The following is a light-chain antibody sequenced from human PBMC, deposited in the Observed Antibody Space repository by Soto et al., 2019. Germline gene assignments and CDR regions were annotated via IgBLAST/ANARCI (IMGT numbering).Light chain of an antibody. CDR3: QNYNNAPFT. J-gene: IGKJ3*01. CDR1: HGISNY. V-gene: IGKV1-27*01. Sequence: DIQMTQSPSSLSASVGDRVTITCRASHGISNYLAWYQQKPEKVPKLLISAASTLQSGVPSRFSGGGSGTDFTLTISSLQPEDVATYYCQNYNNAPFTFGPGTKVDIK. CDR2: AAS.